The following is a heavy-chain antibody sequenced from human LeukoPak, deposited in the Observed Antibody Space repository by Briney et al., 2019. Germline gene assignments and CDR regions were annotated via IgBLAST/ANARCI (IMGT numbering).Heavy chain of an antibody. D-gene: IGHD5-12*01. Sequence: SQTLSLTCTVSGGSISSGSYYWSWIRQPAGKGLEWIGRIYTSGSTNYNPSLKSRVTISVDTSKNQFSLKLSSVTAADTAVYYCARERPSSGYDFYYYYMDVWGKGTTVTVSS. J-gene: IGHJ6*03. CDR1: GGSISSGSYY. CDR2: IYTSGST. CDR3: ARERPSSGYDFYYYYMDV. V-gene: IGHV4-61*02.